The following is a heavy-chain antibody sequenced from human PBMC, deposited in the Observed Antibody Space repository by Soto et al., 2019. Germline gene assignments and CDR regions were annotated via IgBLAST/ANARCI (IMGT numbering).Heavy chain of an antibody. CDR3: GRVYSGVVTASGYFDL. J-gene: IGHJ2*01. D-gene: IGHD2-21*02. Sequence: QVQLVQSGAEVKKPGSSVKVSCKASGGTFSSYAISWVRQAPGQGLEWMGGIIPIFGTANYAQKFQGRVTIAEDESTSTAYMELSSLRSEDTAVYYCGRVYSGVVTASGYFDLWGSGTLVTVSA. CDR2: IIPIFGTA. V-gene: IGHV1-69*01. CDR1: GGTFSSYA.